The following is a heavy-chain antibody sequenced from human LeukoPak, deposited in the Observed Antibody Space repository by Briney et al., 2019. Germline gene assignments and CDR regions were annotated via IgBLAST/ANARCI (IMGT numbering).Heavy chain of an antibody. Sequence: ASVKVSCKVSGYTVTELSMHWVRQSPGKGLEWMGGFHPEDGETIYAQKFQGRVTMTEDTSTDTVYMELSSLRSEDTAVYYCATHGSVWGSYRWVDYWGQGTLVTVSS. CDR2: FHPEDGET. D-gene: IGHD3-16*01. CDR1: GYTVTELS. V-gene: IGHV1-24*01. CDR3: ATHGSVWGSYRWVDY. J-gene: IGHJ4*02.